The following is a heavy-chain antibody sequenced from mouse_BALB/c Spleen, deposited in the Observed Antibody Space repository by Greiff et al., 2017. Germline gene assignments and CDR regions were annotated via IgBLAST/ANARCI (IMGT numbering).Heavy chain of an antibody. CDR3: ARHVIGNHWYFDV. J-gene: IGHJ1*01. CDR1: GFTFSSYA. D-gene: IGHD2-1*01. Sequence: DVMLVESGGGLVKPGGSLKLSCAASGFTFSSYAMSWVRQSPEKRLEWVAEISSGGSYTYYPDTVTGRVTISRDNAKNTLYLQMSSLKSEDTAMYCCARHVIGNHWYFDVWGAGTTVTVSS. V-gene: IGHV5-9-4*01. CDR2: ISSGGSYT.